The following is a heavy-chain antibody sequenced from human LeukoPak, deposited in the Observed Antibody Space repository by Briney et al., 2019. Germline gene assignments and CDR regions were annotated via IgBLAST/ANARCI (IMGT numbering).Heavy chain of an antibody. V-gene: IGHV3-48*02. Sequence: GGSLRLSCAASGFTFSSYSMNWVRQAPGKGLEWVSYISSSSTIYYADSVKGRFTISRDNAKDSLYLQMNSLRDEDTAVYYCVRSGPLDIWGQGTMVTVSS. J-gene: IGHJ3*02. CDR1: GFTFSSYS. CDR2: ISSSSTI. CDR3: VRSGPLDI.